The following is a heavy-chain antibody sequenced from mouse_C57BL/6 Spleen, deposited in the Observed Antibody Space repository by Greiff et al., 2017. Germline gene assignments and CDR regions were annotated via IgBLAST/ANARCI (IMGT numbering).Heavy chain of an antibody. CDR2: IRSKSNNYAT. CDR1: GFSFNTYA. V-gene: IGHV10-1*01. J-gene: IGHJ2*01. D-gene: IGHD4-1*01. Sequence: EVKLMESGGGLVQPKGSLKLSCAASGFSFNTYAMNWVRQAPGKGLEWVARIRSKSNNYATYYADSVKDRFTISRDDSESMLYLQMNNLKTEDTAMYYCVRHPHWDQYYFDYWGQGTTLTVSS. CDR3: VRHPHWDQYYFDY.